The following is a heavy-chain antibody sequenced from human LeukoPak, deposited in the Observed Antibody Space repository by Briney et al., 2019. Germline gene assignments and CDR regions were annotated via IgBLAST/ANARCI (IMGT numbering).Heavy chain of an antibody. CDR2: MNPNSGNT. V-gene: IGHV1-8*03. J-gene: IGHJ4*02. CDR3: ARDRGTWNDDGFGY. CDR1: GYTFTSYD. Sequence: ASVKVSCKASGYTFTSYDINWVRQATGQGLEWMGWMNPNSGNTGYAQKFQGRVTITRNTSISTAYMELSSLRSEDTAVYYCARDRGTWNDDGFGYWGQGTLVTVSS. D-gene: IGHD1-1*01.